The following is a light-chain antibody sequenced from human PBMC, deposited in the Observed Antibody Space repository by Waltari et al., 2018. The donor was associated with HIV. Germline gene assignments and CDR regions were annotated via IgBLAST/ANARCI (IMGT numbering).Light chain of an antibody. CDR1: QFVNSD. Sequence: EIVMTQSPATLSVSPGQRATLSRRASQFVNSDVAWYQQRPGQAPRLLIYGTVSRATGTPVKFTGSGFGTEFTLTISNVQSEDFAVYYCQHYNNWPPYTFGQGTILEIK. CDR2: GTV. CDR3: QHYNNWPPYT. J-gene: IGKJ2*01. V-gene: IGKV3-15*01.